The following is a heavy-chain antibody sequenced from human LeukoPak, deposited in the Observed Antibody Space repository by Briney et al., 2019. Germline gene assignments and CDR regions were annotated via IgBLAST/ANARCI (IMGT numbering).Heavy chain of an antibody. D-gene: IGHD6-13*01. CDR1: GFTSSSYA. CDR2: VSGSGDRM. V-gene: IGHV3-23*01. Sequence: GSLRLSCAASGFTSSSYALNWVRQAPGKGLEWVATVSGSGDRMYHADSVKGRFTISRDNSKNTIYLQMNSLRAKDTALYYCAKAAAAPGFDFWGQGTLVTVSS. CDR3: AKAAAAPGFDF. J-gene: IGHJ4*02.